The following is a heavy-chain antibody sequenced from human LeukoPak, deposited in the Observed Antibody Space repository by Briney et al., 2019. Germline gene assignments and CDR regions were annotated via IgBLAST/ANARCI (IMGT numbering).Heavy chain of an antibody. CDR2: IIPIFGTA. D-gene: IGHD6-25*01. J-gene: IGHJ4*02. V-gene: IGHV1-69*13. Sequence: ASVKVSCKASGGTFSSYAISCVRQAPGQGLEWMGGIIPIFGTANYAQKFQGRVTITADESTSTAYMELSSLRSEDTAVYYCARTPAKRLGRFDYWGQGTLVTVSS. CDR1: GGTFSSYA. CDR3: ARTPAKRLGRFDY.